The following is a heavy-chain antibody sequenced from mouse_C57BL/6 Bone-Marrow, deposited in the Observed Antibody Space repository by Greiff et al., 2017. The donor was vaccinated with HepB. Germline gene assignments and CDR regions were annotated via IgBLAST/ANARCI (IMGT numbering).Heavy chain of an antibody. CDR1: GFNIKDDY. J-gene: IGHJ2*01. D-gene: IGHD1-1*01. Sequence: VQLQQSGAELVRPGASVNLSCTASGFNIKDDYMHWVKQRPEQGLEWIGWIDPENGDTEYASKFQGKATITADTSSNTAYLQLSSLTSEDTAVYYCTLTTVVATPFDYWGQGTTLTVSS. CDR2: IDPENGDT. CDR3: TLTTVVATPFDY. V-gene: IGHV14-4*01.